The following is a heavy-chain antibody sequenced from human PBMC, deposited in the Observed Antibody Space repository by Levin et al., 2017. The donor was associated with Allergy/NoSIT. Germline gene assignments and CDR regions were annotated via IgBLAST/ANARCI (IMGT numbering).Heavy chain of an antibody. V-gene: IGHV1-18*01. CDR3: ARDYGDNTFDY. CDR2: ISAYNGNT. Sequence: GESLKISCKASGYTFTSYGISWVRQAPGQGLEWMGWISAYNGNTNYAQKLQGRVTMTTDTSTSTAYMELRSLRSDDTAVYYCARDYGDNTFDYWGQGTLVTVSS. D-gene: IGHD4-17*01. CDR1: GYTFTSYG. J-gene: IGHJ4*02.